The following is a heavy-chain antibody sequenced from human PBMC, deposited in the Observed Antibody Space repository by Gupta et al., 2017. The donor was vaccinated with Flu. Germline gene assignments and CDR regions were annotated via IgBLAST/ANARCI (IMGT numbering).Heavy chain of an antibody. CDR3: VRSFLSGSPYHFDS. CDR1: GYTFTFVY. Sequence: SGYTFTFVYLHWVRQAPGPELEWMGWITPYNGNLNSAQKFQGRVTITRDNSLRFFDMESSGLTSKDTAMYSCVRSFLSGSPYHFDSWG. CDR2: ITPYNGNL. D-gene: IGHD1-26*01. V-gene: IGHV1-45*02. J-gene: IGHJ5*01.